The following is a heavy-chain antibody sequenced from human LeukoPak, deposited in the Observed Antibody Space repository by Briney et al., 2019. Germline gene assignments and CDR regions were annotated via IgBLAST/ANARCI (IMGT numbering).Heavy chain of an antibody. D-gene: IGHD3-22*01. V-gene: IGHV4-38-2*02. Sequence: PSETLSLTCTVSGYSISSGYYWGWIRQPPGKGLEWIGSIYHSGSTYYNPSLKSRVTISVDTSKNQFSLKLSSVTAADTAVYYCARGGGSGYYYNYFDYWGQGTLVTVSS. CDR1: GYSISSGYY. CDR2: IYHSGST. CDR3: ARGGGSGYYYNYFDY. J-gene: IGHJ4*02.